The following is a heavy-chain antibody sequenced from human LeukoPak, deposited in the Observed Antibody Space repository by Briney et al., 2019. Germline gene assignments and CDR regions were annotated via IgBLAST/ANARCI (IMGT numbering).Heavy chain of an antibody. CDR2: ISSSSSTI. D-gene: IGHD6-6*01. Sequence: GGSLRLSCAASGFTFSTYSMNWVRQAPGKGLEWVSYISSSSSTIYYADSVKGRFTISRDNAKNSLYLQMNSLRAEDTAVYYYARDRPTDHWGQGTLVTVSS. CDR3: ARDRPTDH. J-gene: IGHJ4*02. V-gene: IGHV3-48*04. CDR1: GFTFSTYS.